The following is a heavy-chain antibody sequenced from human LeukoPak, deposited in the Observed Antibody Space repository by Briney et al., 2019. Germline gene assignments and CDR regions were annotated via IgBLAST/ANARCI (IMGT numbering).Heavy chain of an antibody. CDR2: ISSSSSYI. CDR3: AASGGYDPWDYYYYMGV. J-gene: IGHJ6*03. V-gene: IGHV3-21*01. Sequence: GGSLRLSCAASGFTFSSYAMNWVRQAPGKGLEWVSSISSSSSYIYYADSVKGRFTISRDNAKNSLYLQMNSLRAEDTAVYYCAASGGYDPWDYYYYMGVWGKGTTVTVSS. CDR1: GFTFSSYA. D-gene: IGHD3-16*01.